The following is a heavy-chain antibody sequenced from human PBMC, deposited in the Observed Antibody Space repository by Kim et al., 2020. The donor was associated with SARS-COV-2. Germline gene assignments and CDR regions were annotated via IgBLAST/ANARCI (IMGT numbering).Heavy chain of an antibody. J-gene: IGHJ4*02. CDR3: AIRLYYDSSGYYWSTGLSFDY. D-gene: IGHD3-22*01. CDR1: GGSISSSSYY. CDR2: IYYSGST. Sequence: SETLSLTCIVSGGSISSSSYYWGWIRQPPGKGLEWIGSIYYSGSTYYNPSLKSRVTISVDTSKNQFSLKLSSVTAADTAVYYCAIRLYYDSSGYYWSTGLSFDYWGQGTLVTVSS. V-gene: IGHV4-39*01.